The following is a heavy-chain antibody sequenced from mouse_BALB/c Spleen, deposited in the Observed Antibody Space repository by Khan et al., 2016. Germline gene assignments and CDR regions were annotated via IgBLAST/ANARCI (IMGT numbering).Heavy chain of an antibody. Sequence: VRLQQSGAELVQPGASVKLSCTASGFSIQDSYIHWVRQRPEQGLDWIGWIDPPNDSTKYDQKFQGKATITADTSSNTAYLQLSSLTYEDTAVYYSARMYYGDYWGQGTTLTVSS. CDR1: GFSIQDSY. D-gene: IGHD1-1*01. CDR2: IDPPNDST. V-gene: IGHV14-3*02. CDR3: ARMYYGDY. J-gene: IGHJ2*01.